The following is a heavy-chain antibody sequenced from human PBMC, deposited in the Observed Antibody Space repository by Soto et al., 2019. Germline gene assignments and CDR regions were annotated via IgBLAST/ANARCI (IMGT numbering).Heavy chain of an antibody. CDR2: IYSGGTT. V-gene: IGHV3-53*01. Sequence: EVQVVESGGGLIQPGGSLRLSCVVSGFTVSSTNYMSWVRQAPGKGLEWVSVIYSGGTTFYADSVKGRFTISRDNSKNTLSLQMNSLGAEDTAVYYCHGYGYWGQGTLVTVSS. CDR1: GFTVSSTNY. J-gene: IGHJ4*02. D-gene: IGHD5-12*01. CDR3: HGYGY.